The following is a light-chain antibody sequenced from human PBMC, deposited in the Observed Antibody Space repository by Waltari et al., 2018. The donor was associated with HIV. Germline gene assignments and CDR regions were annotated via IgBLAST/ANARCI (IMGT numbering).Light chain of an antibody. CDR2: EVN. Sequence: QSALTQPPSASGSPGQSVSISCTGTNSDVGAYDFVSWYQQHPGKAPKLIIYEVNKRRSGVPVRFSGSKSGNTASLIVSGLQAEDEGDYFCTSYVGNSNFVVFGGGTKLTVL. CDR1: NSDVGAYDF. J-gene: IGLJ2*01. V-gene: IGLV2-8*01. CDR3: TSYVGNSNFVV.